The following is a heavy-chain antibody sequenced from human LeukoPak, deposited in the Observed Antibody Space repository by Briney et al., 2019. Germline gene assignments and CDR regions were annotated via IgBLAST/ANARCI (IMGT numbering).Heavy chain of an antibody. Sequence: PSETLSLTCTVSGGSISSYYWSWIRQPPGKGLEWIGYIYYSGSTNYNPSLKSRVTISVDTSKNQFSLKLSSVTAADTAVYYCARDYYDSSGAADAFDIWGQGTMVTVSS. CDR1: GGSISSYY. J-gene: IGHJ3*02. V-gene: IGHV4-59*12. D-gene: IGHD3-22*01. CDR2: IYYSGST. CDR3: ARDYYDSSGAADAFDI.